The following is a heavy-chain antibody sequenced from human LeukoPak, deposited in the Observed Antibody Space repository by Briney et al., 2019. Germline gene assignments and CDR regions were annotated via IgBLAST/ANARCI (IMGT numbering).Heavy chain of an antibody. CDR3: AREVPGRIAADC. D-gene: IGHD2-15*01. J-gene: IGHJ4*02. Sequence: GGSLRLSCAASGFTFSDYSMNWVRQAPGKGLEWISYIGGRGDGISYADSVKGRFTISRDNAKNSLFLQMNRLRGEDTAIYFCAREVPGRIAADCWGQGTLVTVSS. CDR2: IGGRGDGI. V-gene: IGHV3-48*01. CDR1: GFTFSDYS.